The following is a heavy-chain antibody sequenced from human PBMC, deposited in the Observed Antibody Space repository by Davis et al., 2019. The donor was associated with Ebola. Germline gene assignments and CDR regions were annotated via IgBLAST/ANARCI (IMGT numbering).Heavy chain of an antibody. V-gene: IGHV4-39*01. D-gene: IGHD6-13*01. CDR2: IYYSGST. CDR3: ASSSSGDISYGMDV. Sequence: SETLSLTCTVSGGSISSSSYYWGWIRQPPGKGLEWIGSIYYSGSTYYNPSLKSRVTISVDTSKNQFSLKLSSVTAADTAVYYCASSSSGDISYGMDVWGQGTTVTVSS. J-gene: IGHJ6*02. CDR1: GGSISSSSYY.